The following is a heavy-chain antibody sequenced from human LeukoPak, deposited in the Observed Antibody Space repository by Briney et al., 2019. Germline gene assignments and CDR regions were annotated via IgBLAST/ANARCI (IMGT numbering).Heavy chain of an antibody. CDR1: GGSISSSSYY. V-gene: IGHV4-39*01. D-gene: IGHD6-19*01. J-gene: IGHJ4*02. CDR2: IYYSGST. CDR3: ARQSQWLVHFDY. Sequence: SETLSLTCTVSGGSISSSSYYWGWIRQPPGKGLEWIGSIYYSGSTYYNPPLKSRVTISVDTSKNQFSLKLSSVTAADTAVYYCARQSQWLVHFDYWGQGTLVTVSS.